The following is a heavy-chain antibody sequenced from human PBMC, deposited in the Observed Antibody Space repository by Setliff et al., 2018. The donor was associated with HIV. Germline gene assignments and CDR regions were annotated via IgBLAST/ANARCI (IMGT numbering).Heavy chain of an antibody. V-gene: IGHV3-21*01. J-gene: IGHJ6*02. D-gene: IGHD6-6*01. CDR1: GFTFNIYS. CDR2: ISSSGKYI. CDR3: ARDDPPREDSSSPVLFYSGMDF. Sequence: SLKISCTASGFTFNIYSMNWVRQAPGKGLEWVSSISSSGKYIYYADSVKGRFTISRGNAKNSLYLQMNSLRAEDTAVYYCARDDPPREDSSSPVLFYSGMDFWSHFTPVTFSS.